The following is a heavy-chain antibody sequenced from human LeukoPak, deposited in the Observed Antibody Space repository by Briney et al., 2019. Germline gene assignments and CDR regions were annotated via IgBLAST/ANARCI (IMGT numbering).Heavy chain of an antibody. D-gene: IGHD3-16*01. CDR2: IYSGGST. V-gene: IGHV3-53*01. CDR1: GFTFDDYA. J-gene: IGHJ4*02. CDR3: ARAWGLGPFDY. Sequence: GGSLRLSCAASGFTFDDYAMHWVRQAPGKGLEWVSVIYSGGSTYYADSVKGRFTISRDNSKNTLYLQMNSLRAEDTAVYYCARAWGLGPFDYWGQGTLVTVSS.